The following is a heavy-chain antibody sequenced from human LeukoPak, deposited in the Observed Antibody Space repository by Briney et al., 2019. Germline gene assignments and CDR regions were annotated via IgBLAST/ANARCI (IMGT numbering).Heavy chain of an antibody. D-gene: IGHD4/OR15-4a*01. Sequence: PSQTLSLTCTVSGGSISSGDYYWSWIRQPPGKGLEWIGYIYYSGSTYYNPSLKSRVTISVDTSKNQFSLKLSSVTAADTAVYYCTRLDYGGNYTPLDYWGQGTLVTVSS. V-gene: IGHV4-30-4*08. CDR3: TRLDYGGNYTPLDY. CDR2: IYYSGST. CDR1: GGSISSGDYY. J-gene: IGHJ4*02.